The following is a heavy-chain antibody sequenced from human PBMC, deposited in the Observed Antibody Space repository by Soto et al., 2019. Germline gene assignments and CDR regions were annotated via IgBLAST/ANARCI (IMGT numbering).Heavy chain of an antibody. Sequence: EVQLLESGGDLVQPGGSLRLSCAASGFIFSNYWMTWVRQTPGKGLEWVANIKQNGSEAYYVDSVKGRFTISRDNAKNSLFLQLNSVRAEDTAVYYCARAYCDNINCYPRLGGYGGQGTLVTVSS. J-gene: IGHJ4*02. CDR1: GFIFSNYW. V-gene: IGHV3-7*03. CDR2: IKQNGSEA. CDR3: ARAYCDNINCYPRLGGY. D-gene: IGHD2-21*02.